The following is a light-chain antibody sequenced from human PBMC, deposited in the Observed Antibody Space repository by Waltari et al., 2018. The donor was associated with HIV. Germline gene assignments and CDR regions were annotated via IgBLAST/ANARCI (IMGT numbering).Light chain of an antibody. Sequence: QSGLTQPASVSGSPGQSITISCTGTSSDVGAYKYVPWYQQHPGKVPKLLIYEVSNRPSGISNRFSGSKSGNTASLTISGLQAEDEADYYCSSYTSSATQVFGTGTKVSVL. CDR1: SSDVGAYKY. J-gene: IGLJ1*01. CDR3: SSYTSSATQV. V-gene: IGLV2-14*01. CDR2: EVS.